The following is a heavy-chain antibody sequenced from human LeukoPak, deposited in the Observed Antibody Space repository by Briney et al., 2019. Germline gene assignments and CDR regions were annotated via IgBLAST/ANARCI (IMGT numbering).Heavy chain of an antibody. D-gene: IGHD2-15*01. CDR3: AKDYSYYFDY. CDR2: ISYDGSNK. V-gene: IGHV3-30*18. J-gene: IGHJ4*02. Sequence: GGSLRLSCAASGFTFSSYGMHWVRQAPGKGLEWVAVISYDGSNKYYADSVEGRFTISRDNSKNTLYLQMNSLRAEDTAVYYCAKDYSYYFDYWGQGTLVTVSS. CDR1: GFTFSSYG.